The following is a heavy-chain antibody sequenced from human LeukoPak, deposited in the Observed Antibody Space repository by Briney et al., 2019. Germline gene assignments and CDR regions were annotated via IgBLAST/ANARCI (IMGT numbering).Heavy chain of an antibody. V-gene: IGHV3-7*03. CDR3: ARADWSAGGYYYYYGMDV. CDR1: GFTFSSYW. CDR2: IKQDGSEK. Sequence: GGSLRLSCAASGFTFSSYWMSWVRQAPGKGLEWVANIKQDGSEKYYVDSVKGRFTISRDNAKNSLYLQMNSLRAEDTAVYYCARADWSAGGYYYYYGMDVWGKGTTVTVSS. J-gene: IGHJ6*04. D-gene: IGHD2-8*02.